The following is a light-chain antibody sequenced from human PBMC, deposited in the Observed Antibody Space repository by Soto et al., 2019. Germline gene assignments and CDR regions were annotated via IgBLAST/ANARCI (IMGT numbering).Light chain of an antibody. CDR1: QSIGSY. Sequence: DIQMTQSPSSLSASVGDRVTITCRASQSIGSYLHWYQQKLGKAPNLLVYAASSLQSGVPSRFSGSGSGTDFTLTISSLQPEDFATYYCQQSTNIPFTFGQGTKVDIK. CDR3: QQSTNIPFT. J-gene: IGKJ2*01. V-gene: IGKV1-39*01. CDR2: AAS.